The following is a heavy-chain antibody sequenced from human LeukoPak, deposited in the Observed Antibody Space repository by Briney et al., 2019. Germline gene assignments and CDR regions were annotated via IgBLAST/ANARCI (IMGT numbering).Heavy chain of an antibody. CDR1: GGSISSYY. CDR2: VLYSGSG. V-gene: IGHV4-59*01. Sequence: SETLSLTCTVSGGSISSYYWNWIRQSPGKGLEWIGYVLYSGSGDYNPSLKSRVTILIDTSKNQFSLKLSSVTTADTAVYYCAGSFVSSIAARHWYFDLWGRGTRVTVSS. CDR3: AGSFVSSIAARHWYFDL. D-gene: IGHD6-6*01. J-gene: IGHJ2*01.